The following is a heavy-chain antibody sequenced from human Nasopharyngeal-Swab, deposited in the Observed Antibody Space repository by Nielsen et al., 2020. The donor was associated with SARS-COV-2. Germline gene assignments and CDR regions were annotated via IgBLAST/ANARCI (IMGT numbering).Heavy chain of an antibody. V-gene: IGHV6-1*01. J-gene: IGHJ3*02. CDR1: GDSVSSNNAA. D-gene: IGHD3-16*01. CDR3: ARRQMGAHAFDI. CDR2: TYYRSKWYN. Sequence: SQTLSLTCAISGDSVSSNNAAWNWIRQSPSRGLVWLGRTYYRSKWYNDYSASVKSRVTINPDTSKNQISLQVNSMTAEETAVYYCARRQMGAHAFDIWGQGTMVTVSS.